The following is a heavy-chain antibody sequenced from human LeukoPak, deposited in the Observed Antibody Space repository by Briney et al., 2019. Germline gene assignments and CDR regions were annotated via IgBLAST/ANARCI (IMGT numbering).Heavy chain of an antibody. CDR3: ARDRFGARFLEWLSPPRDYYMDV. V-gene: IGHV1-69*05. J-gene: IGHJ6*03. D-gene: IGHD3-3*01. CDR2: IIPIFGTA. CDR1: GGTFSSYA. Sequence: GASVKVSCKASGGTFSSYAISWVRQAPGQGLEWMGGIIPIFGTANYAQKFQGRVTITTDESTSTAYMELSSLRSEDTAVYYYARDRFGARFLEWLSPPRDYYMDVWGKGTTVTVSS.